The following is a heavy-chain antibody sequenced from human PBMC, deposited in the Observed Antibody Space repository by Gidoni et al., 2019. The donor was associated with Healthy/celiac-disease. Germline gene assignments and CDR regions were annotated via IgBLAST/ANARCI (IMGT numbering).Heavy chain of an antibody. V-gene: IGHV3-30-3*01. Sequence: QVPLVESGGGVVQPGRSLRLSCAASGFTFSSYAMHWVRQAPGKGLGWVAVISYDGSNKDYADSVKGRFTISRDNSKNTLYLQMNSLRAEDTAVYYCARGPGIVGAENRYYFDYWGQGTLVTVSS. CDR1: GFTFSSYA. D-gene: IGHD1-26*01. CDR2: ISYDGSNK. J-gene: IGHJ4*02. CDR3: ARGPGIVGAENRYYFDY.